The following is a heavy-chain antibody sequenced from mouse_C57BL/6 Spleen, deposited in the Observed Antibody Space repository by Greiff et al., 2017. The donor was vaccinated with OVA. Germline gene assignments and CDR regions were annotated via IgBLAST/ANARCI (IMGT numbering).Heavy chain of an antibody. Sequence: EVQLVESGGGLVKPGGSLKLSCAASGFTFSSYAMSWVRQTPEKRLEWVATISDGGSYTYYPDNVKGRFTISRDNAKNNLYLQMSHLKSEDTAMYYCAREDIYYGSSSYWYFDVWGTGTTVTVSS. CDR3: AREDIYYGSSSYWYFDV. D-gene: IGHD1-1*01. J-gene: IGHJ1*03. CDR1: GFTFSSYA. CDR2: ISDGGSYT. V-gene: IGHV5-4*01.